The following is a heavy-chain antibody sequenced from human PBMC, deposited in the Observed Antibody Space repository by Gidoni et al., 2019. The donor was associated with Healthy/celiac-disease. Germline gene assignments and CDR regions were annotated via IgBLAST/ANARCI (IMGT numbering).Heavy chain of an antibody. CDR3: ASEMAEQYSNWFDT. CDR2: IIPIFGKG. CDR1: GGTFSSYA. Sequence: QVPLVQSGAEVTMPGSSVKVSCNASGGTFSSYAISWVREAPGQGLEWMGGIIPIFGKGNDAKKFQGRVTITADESTSTAYMELSSLRSEDTAVYYCASEMAEQYSNWFDTWGQGTLVTVSS. D-gene: IGHD6-19*01. J-gene: IGHJ5*02. V-gene: IGHV1-69*01.